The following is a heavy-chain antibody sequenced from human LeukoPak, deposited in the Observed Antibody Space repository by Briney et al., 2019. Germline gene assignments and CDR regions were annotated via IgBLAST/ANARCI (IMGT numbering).Heavy chain of an antibody. CDR1: GFTFSSYG. CDR2: ISGSGGST. V-gene: IGHV3-23*01. D-gene: IGHD6-19*01. CDR3: ASSYSSGWYYFDY. J-gene: IGHJ4*02. Sequence: PGGSLRLSCAASGFTFSSYGMSWVRQAPGKGLEWVSAISGSGGSTYYADSVKGRFTISRDNSKNTLYLQMNSLRAEDTAVYYCASSYSSGWYYFDYWGQGTLVTVSS.